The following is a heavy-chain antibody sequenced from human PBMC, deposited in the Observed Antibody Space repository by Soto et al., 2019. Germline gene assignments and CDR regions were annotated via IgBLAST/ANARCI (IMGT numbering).Heavy chain of an antibody. J-gene: IGHJ4*02. CDR2: IYYSGST. V-gene: IGHV4-59*01. Sequence: SETLSLTCTVSGGSISSYYWSWIRQPPGKGLEWIGYIYYSGSTNYNPSLKSRVTISVDTSKNQFSLKLSSVTAADTAVYYCARAQGSSSWGGGHFDYWGQGTLVTVSS. CDR3: ARAQGSSSWGGGHFDY. CDR1: GGSISSYY. D-gene: IGHD6-6*01.